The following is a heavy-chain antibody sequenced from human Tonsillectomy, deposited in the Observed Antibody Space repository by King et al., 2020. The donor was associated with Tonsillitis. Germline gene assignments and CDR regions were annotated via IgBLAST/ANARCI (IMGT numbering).Heavy chain of an antibody. Sequence: VQLVESGGSLVQPGGSLRLSCAASGFTFSSYEMNWVRQAPGKGLEWISYISSSGSTIYYADSVKGRFTISRDNAKNSLYLQMNSLRAEDTAVYYCARDWPEVGGDYSDIWGQGTMVTVSS. V-gene: IGHV3-48*03. D-gene: IGHD3-10*01. CDR3: ARDWPEVGGDYSDI. CDR1: GFTFSSYE. J-gene: IGHJ3*02. CDR2: ISSSGSTI.